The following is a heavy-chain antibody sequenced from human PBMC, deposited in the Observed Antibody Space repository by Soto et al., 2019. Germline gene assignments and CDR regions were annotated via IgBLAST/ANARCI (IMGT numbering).Heavy chain of an antibody. V-gene: IGHV3-74*01. J-gene: IGHJ4*02. CDR3: GKSRWSRSSLIDY. CDR1: GFTFTDSW. CDR2: INNDGSRT. D-gene: IGHD3-3*01. Sequence: EVQLVESGGGLVQPGGSLRLSCVVSGFTFTDSWMYWVRQVPGEGLVWVSFINNDGSRTNYADSVKGRFTISRDNAKNTLYLQMNSLRAEDTAMYYCGKSRWSRSSLIDYWGQGTLVTVSS.